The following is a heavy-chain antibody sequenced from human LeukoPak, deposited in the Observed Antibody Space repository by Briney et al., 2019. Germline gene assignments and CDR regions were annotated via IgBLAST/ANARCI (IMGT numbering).Heavy chain of an antibody. J-gene: IGHJ4*02. D-gene: IGHD3-10*01. CDR2: INWNGGST. CDR3: AKDLEYYYGSGSYYHY. Sequence: PGGSLRLSCAVSGFTISGDYMSWVRQAPGKGLEWVSGINWNGGSTGYADSVKGRFTISRDNAKNSLYLQMNSLRAEDAAVYYCAKDLEYYYGSGSYYHYWGQGTLVTVSS. CDR1: GFTISGDY. V-gene: IGHV3-20*04.